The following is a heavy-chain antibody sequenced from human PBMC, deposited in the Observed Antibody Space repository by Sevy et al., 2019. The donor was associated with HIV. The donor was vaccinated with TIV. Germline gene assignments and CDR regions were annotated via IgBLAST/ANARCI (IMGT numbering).Heavy chain of an antibody. CDR3: AREGCSKPHDY. V-gene: IGHV3-23*01. CDR1: GFPFTKYS. D-gene: IGHD2-2*01. J-gene: IGHJ4*02. Sequence: GGSLNLSCVASGFPFTKYSLSWVRQPPGKGLEWVSTLSFACGRINYADSVKGRFTMSRDDSRNTFYLQMDSLRAEDTAIYYCAREGCSKPHDYWGQGTLVTVSS. CDR2: LSFACGRI.